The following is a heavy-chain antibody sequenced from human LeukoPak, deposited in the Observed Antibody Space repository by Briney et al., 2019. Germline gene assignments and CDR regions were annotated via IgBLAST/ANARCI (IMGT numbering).Heavy chain of an antibody. CDR3: ARDVSFDP. Sequence: SQTLSLTCAVSRGSLSSGSYYWRWIRQPAGKGLEWIGRIFTSGSTNYNPSLKRRVTISVDTSKNQFSLKLSSVTAADAAVYYCARDVSFDPWGQGTLVTVSS. CDR1: RGSLSSGSYY. CDR2: IFTSGST. J-gene: IGHJ5*02. V-gene: IGHV4-61*02.